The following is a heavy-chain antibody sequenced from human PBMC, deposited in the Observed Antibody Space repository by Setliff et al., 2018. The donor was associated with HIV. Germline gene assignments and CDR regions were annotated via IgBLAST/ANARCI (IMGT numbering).Heavy chain of an antibody. D-gene: IGHD5-18*01. CDR1: GYGFYGWW. Sequence: PGESLKISCKGSGYGFYGWWIGWVRQMPGKGLEWMGIIYPDDPTTRYSPSFQGQVTMSADKSISTAYLQWTSLQASDTAMYYCARQPRGYSYGDGVYLDYWGQGTPVTVSS. V-gene: IGHV5-51*01. CDR2: IYPDDPTT. CDR3: ARQPRGYSYGDGVYLDY. J-gene: IGHJ4*02.